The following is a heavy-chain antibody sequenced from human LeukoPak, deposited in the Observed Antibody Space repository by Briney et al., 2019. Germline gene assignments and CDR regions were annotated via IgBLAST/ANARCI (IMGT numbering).Heavy chain of an antibody. CDR3: ARDQVLLWFGDPSTFDY. D-gene: IGHD3-10*01. V-gene: IGHV3-66*02. Sequence: GGSLRLSCAASGITVSTNYMSWVRQAPGKGLEWVSIIYSGGATFYADSVKGRFTISRENSKNTLYLQMDSLRAEDTAVYYCARDQVLLWFGDPSTFDYWGQGTLVTVSS. CDR2: IYSGGAT. CDR1: GITVSTNY. J-gene: IGHJ4*02.